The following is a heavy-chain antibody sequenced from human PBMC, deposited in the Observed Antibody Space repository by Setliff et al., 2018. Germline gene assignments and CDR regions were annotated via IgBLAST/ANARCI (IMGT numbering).Heavy chain of an antibody. V-gene: IGHV4-59*01. CDR2: VYYSGAA. D-gene: IGHD1-26*01. CDR1: GGPFSGAS. CDR3: AKGGTYRYFDF. J-gene: IGHJ4*02. Sequence: SETLSLTCTVSGGPFSGASIWSWIRQPPGKGLEFIGYVYYSGAAKYDPSLESRAIMSVDASKNQISLKLNSVTAADTAVYYCAKGGTYRYFDFWGQGALVTVSS.